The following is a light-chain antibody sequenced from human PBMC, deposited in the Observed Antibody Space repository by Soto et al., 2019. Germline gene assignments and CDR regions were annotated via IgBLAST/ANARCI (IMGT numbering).Light chain of an antibody. J-gene: IGKJ1*01. Sequence: EKVMTQSPATLSMSPGERATLSCRASQSVSNFLAWYQQKPGQAPRLLIYGSSTRATGVPARFSGSGSGTEFTLTISSLQSEDFAVYSCQQYSNWPSCTFGQGTKVEVK. CDR2: GSS. V-gene: IGKV3-15*01. CDR1: QSVSNF. CDR3: QQYSNWPSCT.